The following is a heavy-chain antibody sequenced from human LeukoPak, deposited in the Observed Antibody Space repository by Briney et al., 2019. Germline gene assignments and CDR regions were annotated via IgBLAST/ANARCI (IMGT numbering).Heavy chain of an antibody. J-gene: IGHJ5*02. V-gene: IGHV3-23*01. CDR3: ARDHIPSSSGWFDP. CDR1: GFTFSSYA. CDR2: ISGSGGST. D-gene: IGHD6-6*01. Sequence: GGSLRLSCAASGFTFSSYAMSWVRQAPGKGLEWVSAISGSGGSTYYADSVKGRFTISRDNSKNTLYLQMNSLRAEDTAVYYCARDHIPSSSGWFDPWGQGTLVTVSS.